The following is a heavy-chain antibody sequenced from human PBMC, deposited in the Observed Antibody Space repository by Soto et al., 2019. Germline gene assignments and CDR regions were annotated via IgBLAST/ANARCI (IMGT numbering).Heavy chain of an antibody. CDR2: TRNKANSYTT. CDR3: ARVGPGIAAAGPGLGY. D-gene: IGHD6-13*01. J-gene: IGHJ4*02. V-gene: IGHV3-72*01. Sequence: PGGSLRLSCAASGFTFSDHYMDWVRQAPGKGLEWVGRTRNKANSYTTEYAASVKGRFTISRDDSKNSLYLQMNSPKTEDTAVYYCARVGPGIAAAGPGLGYWGQGTLVTVSS. CDR1: GFTFSDHY.